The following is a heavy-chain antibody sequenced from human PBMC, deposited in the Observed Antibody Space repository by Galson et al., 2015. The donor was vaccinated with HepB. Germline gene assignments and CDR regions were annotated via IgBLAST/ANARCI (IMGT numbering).Heavy chain of an antibody. Sequence: SLRLSCAASGFTFSSYGMHWVRQAPGKGLEWVAVIWYDGSNKYYADSVKGRFTISRDNSKNTLCLQTNSLRAEDTAVYYCARADVVPAAIVYYYGMDVWGQGTTVTVSS. D-gene: IGHD2-2*01. CDR3: ARADVVPAAIVYYYGMDV. CDR2: IWYDGSNK. CDR1: GFTFSSYG. V-gene: IGHV3-33*01. J-gene: IGHJ6*02.